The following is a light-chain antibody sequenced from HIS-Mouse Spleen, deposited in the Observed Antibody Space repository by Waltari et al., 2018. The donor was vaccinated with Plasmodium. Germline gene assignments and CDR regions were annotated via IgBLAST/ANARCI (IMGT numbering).Light chain of an antibody. J-gene: IGLJ1*01. CDR3: CSYAGSYTYV. V-gene: IGLV2-11*01. CDR1: SSDVGGYNY. CDR2: DVS. Sequence: QSALTQPRSVSGSPGQSVTISCTGTSSDVGGYNYVSWYQQHPGKAPKLMMYDVSKRPSVVPDRFSGSKSGNTASLTISGLQAEDEADYYCCSYAGSYTYVFGTGTKVTVL.